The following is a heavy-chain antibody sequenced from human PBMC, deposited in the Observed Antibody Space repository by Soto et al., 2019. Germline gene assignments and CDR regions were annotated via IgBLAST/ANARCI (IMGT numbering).Heavy chain of an antibody. Sequence: PVGSLRLSCAASGFSFSSYGMHWVRQDPGKGLEWVAVISYDGSNQYYADSVKGRFTISRDNSKNTLYLQMNSLRAEDTAVYYCAKDLRGVRYRNYVPEYFQHWGQGTLVTVSS. CDR1: GFSFSSYG. CDR3: AKDLRGVRYRNYVPEYFQH. J-gene: IGHJ1*01. V-gene: IGHV3-30*18. D-gene: IGHD4-4*01. CDR2: ISYDGSNQ.